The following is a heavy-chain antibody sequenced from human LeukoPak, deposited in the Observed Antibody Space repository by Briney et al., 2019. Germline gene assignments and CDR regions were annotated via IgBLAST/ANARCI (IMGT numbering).Heavy chain of an antibody. J-gene: IGHJ5*02. Sequence: PSETLSLTCAVSGGSISSYYWSWIRQPPGKGLEWIGYIYYSGSTNYNPSLKSRVTISVDTSKNQFSLKLSSVTAADTAVYYCARSPLTATGTNWFDPWGQGTLVTVSS. CDR1: GGSISSYY. CDR3: ARSPLTATGTNWFDP. V-gene: IGHV4-59*08. D-gene: IGHD6-13*01. CDR2: IYYSGST.